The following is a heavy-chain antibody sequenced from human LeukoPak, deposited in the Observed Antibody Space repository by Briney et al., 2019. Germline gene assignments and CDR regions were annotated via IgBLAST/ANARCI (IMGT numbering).Heavy chain of an antibody. CDR1: GFTFSSYA. Sequence: GGSLRLSCAASGFTFSSYAMSWVRQAPGKGLEWVSTISGSGATTYYADSVKGRFTISRDNSKNTLYLQVNNLRAEDTAVYHCAKEDDYNYIDYWGQGTLVTVSS. D-gene: IGHD5-24*01. CDR3: AKEDDYNYIDY. CDR2: ISGSGATT. V-gene: IGHV3-23*01. J-gene: IGHJ4*02.